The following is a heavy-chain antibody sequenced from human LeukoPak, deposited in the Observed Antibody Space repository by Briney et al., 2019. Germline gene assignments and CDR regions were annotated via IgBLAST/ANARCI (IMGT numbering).Heavy chain of an antibody. Sequence: GESLKISCKASGYSFTSYWIAWVRQMPGKGLECMRNIYPGDSDTRINPSFQGQVTMSADKSITTAYLQWSSLKASDSAMYFCARRSGEDYNYFDYWGQGTLVTVSS. CDR2: IYPGDSDT. CDR3: ARRSGEDYNYFDY. J-gene: IGHJ4*02. V-gene: IGHV5-51*01. D-gene: IGHD5-24*01. CDR1: GYSFTSYW.